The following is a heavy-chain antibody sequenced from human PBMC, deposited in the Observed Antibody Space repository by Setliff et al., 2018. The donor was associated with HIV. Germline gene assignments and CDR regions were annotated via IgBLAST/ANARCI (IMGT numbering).Heavy chain of an antibody. CDR1: GGTVTAYA. V-gene: IGHV1-69*13. CDR3: ARGRITGSINF. J-gene: IGHJ4*02. CDR2: TIPIFGTA. D-gene: IGHD1-20*01. Sequence: SVKVSCKASGGTVTAYAISWARQAPGQGLEWMGGTIPIFGTANYAQKFQDRLAISADESTSTAYMELSSLRSEDTAVYYCARGRITGSINFWGQGTLVTVSS.